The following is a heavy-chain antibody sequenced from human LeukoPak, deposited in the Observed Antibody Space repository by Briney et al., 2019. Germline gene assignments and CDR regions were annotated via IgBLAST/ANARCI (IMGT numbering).Heavy chain of an antibody. Sequence: SETLSLTCTVSGGSISSSDYYWGWIRQPPGEGLEWIGSIYYSGSTYYNPSLKSRVILSVDTSKNQFSLKLSSVTAADSAVYFCARNAIVGATIWFGPWGQGTLVTVSS. CDR3: ARNAIVGATIWFGP. V-gene: IGHV4-39*01. CDR1: GGSISSSDYY. CDR2: IYYSGST. J-gene: IGHJ5*02. D-gene: IGHD1-26*01.